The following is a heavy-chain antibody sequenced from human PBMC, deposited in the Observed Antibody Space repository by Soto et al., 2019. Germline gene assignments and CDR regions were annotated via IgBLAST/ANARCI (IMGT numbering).Heavy chain of an antibody. CDR1: GFTFSSYA. CDR2: ISYNGSNK. V-gene: IGHV3-30-3*01. D-gene: IGHD2-8*01. CDR3: ARGPDIVLMVYATDY. J-gene: IGHJ4*02. Sequence: SLRLSCAASGFTFSSYAMHWVRQAPGKGLEWVAVISYNGSNKYYAVSVKGLFTISRDISKNTFFLQMNSLRAEDTVVYYCARGPDIVLMVYATDYGGQGTLVTVSS.